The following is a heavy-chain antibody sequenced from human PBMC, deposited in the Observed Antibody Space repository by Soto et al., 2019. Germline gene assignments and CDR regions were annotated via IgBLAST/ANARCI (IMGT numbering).Heavy chain of an antibody. D-gene: IGHD5-12*01. Sequence: PSETLSLTCTVSGVSISSSYWSWIRQSPGTGLEWIGYIYYTGTTNYNPSLKRRVTISLDTAKNQFSLNVNSLTTADTAVYFCARGGNRYSNTASGVGGFDFWGHVTLVTVS. J-gene: IGHJ4*01. CDR2: IYYTGTT. CDR3: ARGGNRYSNTASGVGGFDF. V-gene: IGHV4-59*01. CDR1: GVSISSSY.